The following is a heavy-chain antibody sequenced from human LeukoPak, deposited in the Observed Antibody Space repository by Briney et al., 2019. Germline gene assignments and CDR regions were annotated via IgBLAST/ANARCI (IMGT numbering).Heavy chain of an antibody. Sequence: PSETLCLTSAVSGGSIIRYSWSWVRQPPRKGLWWVAYIYYSGSTTYNPCLRSRVTIAVDTSKNQFSLKLSSVTAADTAVYYCARGPPYSSGLFYFDYWGQGTLVTVSS. V-gene: IGHV4-59*01. CDR3: ARGPPYSSGLFYFDY. CDR2: IYYSGST. D-gene: IGHD6-25*01. CDR1: GGSIIRYS. J-gene: IGHJ4*02.